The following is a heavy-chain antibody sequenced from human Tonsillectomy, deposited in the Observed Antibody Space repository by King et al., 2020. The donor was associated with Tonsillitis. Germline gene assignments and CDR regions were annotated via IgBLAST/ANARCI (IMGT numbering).Heavy chain of an antibody. CDR3: AKAIVGRTDDAFDF. CDR1: GFNFNYYA. D-gene: IGHD1-26*01. CDR2: ISAIGGST. Sequence: VKLVESGGGLVQPGGSLRISCAASGFNFNYYAMSWVRQAPGKGLEWVSVISAIGGSTYYADSVKGRFTISRDNSKNTLYLDLNSVRAEDTATYYCAKAIVGRTDDAFDFWGQGTMVTVSS. V-gene: IGHV3-23*04. J-gene: IGHJ3*01.